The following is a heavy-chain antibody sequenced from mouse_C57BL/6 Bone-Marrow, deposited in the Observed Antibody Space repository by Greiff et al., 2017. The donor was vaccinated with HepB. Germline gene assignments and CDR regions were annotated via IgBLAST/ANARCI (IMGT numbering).Heavy chain of an antibody. CDR2: IYPGDGDT. CDR1: GYAFSSSW. V-gene: IGHV1-82*01. Sequence: VKLQQSGPELVKPGASVKISCKASGYAFSSSWMNWVKQRPGKGLEWIGRIYPGDGDTNYNGKFKGKATLTADKSSSTAYMQLSSLTSEDSAVYFCARPITTAMDYWGQGTSVTVSS. CDR3: ARPITTAMDY. D-gene: IGHD1-1*01. J-gene: IGHJ4*01.